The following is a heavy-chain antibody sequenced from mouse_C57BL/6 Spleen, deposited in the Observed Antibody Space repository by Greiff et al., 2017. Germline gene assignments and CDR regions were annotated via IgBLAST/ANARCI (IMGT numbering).Heavy chain of an antibody. V-gene: IGHV3-1*01. J-gene: IGHJ3*01. D-gene: IGHD2-4*01. CDR3: ARDDYDVGFAY. Sequence: EVQLQESGPGMVKPSQSLSLTCTVTGYSITSGYDWHWIRHFPGNKLEWMGYISYSGSTNYNPSLKSRISITHDTSKNHFFLKLNSVTTEDTATYYCARDDYDVGFAYWGQGTLVTVSA. CDR2: ISYSGST. CDR1: GYSITSGYD.